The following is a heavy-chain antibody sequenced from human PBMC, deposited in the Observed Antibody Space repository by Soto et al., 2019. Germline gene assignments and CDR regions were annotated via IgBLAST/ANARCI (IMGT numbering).Heavy chain of an antibody. V-gene: IGHV4-4*07. J-gene: IGHJ3*02. CDR3: ERDGSGYDTSGYYLYDAFDI. CDR2: IYSTGST. CDR1: GGSVSTHY. D-gene: IGHD3-22*01. Sequence: QVQLQESGPRLVKPSETLSLTCTVSGGSVSTHYWSWIRQPAGKGLEWIGRIYSTGSTNYNPSLRSRVTMSVGTSRNQFSLPLTSVTAADTAVYYCERDGSGYDTSGYYLYDAFDIWGQGTMVTVSS.